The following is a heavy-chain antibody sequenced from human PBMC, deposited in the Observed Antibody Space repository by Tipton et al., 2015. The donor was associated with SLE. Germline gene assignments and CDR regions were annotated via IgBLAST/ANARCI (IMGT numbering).Heavy chain of an antibody. D-gene: IGHD2-21*02. CDR2: INHSGRT. Sequence: TLSLTCAVYGGSFSGYQWSWIRQSPGKGLEWIGEINHSGRTNYNPSLKSRVTISVDPSKNQFSLKLSSVTAADTAVYYCARGRDCCAFDIWGQGTIVTVSS. V-gene: IGHV4-34*01. CDR3: ARGRDCCAFDI. J-gene: IGHJ3*02. CDR1: GGSFSGYQ.